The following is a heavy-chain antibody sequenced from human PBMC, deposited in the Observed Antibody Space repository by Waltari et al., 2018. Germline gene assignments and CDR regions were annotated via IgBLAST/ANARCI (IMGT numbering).Heavy chain of an antibody. CDR3: VREDFHTFDP. CDR2: IYPRDSDT. CDR1: GYNYPTHW. J-gene: IGHJ5*02. Sequence: EVQLVQSEAVVKKPGESLKISCTGSGYNYPTHWIGWVLQMPGKGLEWMGRIYPRDSDTTYSPSFHGHVTLSVDKSINTASLHWSSLKASDTAIYYWVREDFHTFDPWGKGTLVTVSS. V-gene: IGHV5-51*01.